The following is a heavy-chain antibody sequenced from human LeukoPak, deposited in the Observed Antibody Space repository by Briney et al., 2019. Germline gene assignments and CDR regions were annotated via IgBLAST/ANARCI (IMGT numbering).Heavy chain of an antibody. CDR1: GGSFSGYY. CDR3: ASQAAAAGPVDY. V-gene: IGHV4-34*01. CDR2: INHSGST. Sequence: SETLSLTCAVYGGSFSGYYWSWIRQPPGKGLEWIGEINHSGSTNYNPSLKSRVTISVDTSKNQFSLELSSVTAADTAVYYCASQAAAAGPVDYWGQGTLVTVSS. J-gene: IGHJ4*02. D-gene: IGHD6-13*01.